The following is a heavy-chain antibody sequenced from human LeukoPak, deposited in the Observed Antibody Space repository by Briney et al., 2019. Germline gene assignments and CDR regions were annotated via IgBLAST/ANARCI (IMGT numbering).Heavy chain of an antibody. D-gene: IGHD3-22*01. CDR1: GGSISSSNW. V-gene: IGHV4-4*02. Sequence: SGTLSLTCAVSGGSISSSNWWSWVRQPPGKGLEWIGEIYHSGSTNYNPSLKSRVTISVDKSKNQFSLKLSSVTAADTAVYYCARLSPYYYDSSGYYFYHEGSWFDPWGQGTLVTVSS. CDR2: IYHSGST. J-gene: IGHJ5*02. CDR3: ARLSPYYYDSSGYYFYHEGSWFDP.